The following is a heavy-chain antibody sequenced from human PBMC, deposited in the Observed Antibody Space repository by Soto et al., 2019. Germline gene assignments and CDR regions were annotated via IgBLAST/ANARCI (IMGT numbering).Heavy chain of an antibody. J-gene: IGHJ3*02. D-gene: IGHD3-22*01. CDR3: ARELYYYDSSGADDAFDI. CDR1: GGTFSSYA. Sequence: SVKVSCKASGGTFSSYAISWLRQSPGQGLEWMGGIIPIFGTANYAQKFQGRVTITADESTSTAYMELSSLRSEDTAVYYCARELYYYDSSGADDAFDIWGQGTMVTVSS. V-gene: IGHV1-69*13. CDR2: IIPIFGTA.